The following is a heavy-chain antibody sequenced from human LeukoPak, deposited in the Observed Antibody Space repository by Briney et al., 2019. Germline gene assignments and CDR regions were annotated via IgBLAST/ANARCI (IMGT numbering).Heavy chain of an antibody. D-gene: IGHD6-19*01. J-gene: IGHJ3*02. V-gene: IGHV3-48*01. CDR3: ARDRGGWYYDAFDI. Sequence: GSLRLSCAASGFTFSSYSMNWVRQAPGKGLEWVSYISSSSSTIYYADSVKGRFTISRDNAKNSLYLQMNSLRAEDTAVYYCARDRGGWYYDAFDIWGQGTMVTVSS. CDR2: ISSSSSTI. CDR1: GFTFSSYS.